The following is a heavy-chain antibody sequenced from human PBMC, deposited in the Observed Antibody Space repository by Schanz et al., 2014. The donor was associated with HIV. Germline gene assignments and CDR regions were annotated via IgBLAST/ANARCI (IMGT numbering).Heavy chain of an antibody. D-gene: IGHD6-19*01. CDR1: EGTLSSNA. CDR3: AKLILGLAGVDY. CDR2: IIPIFGTA. Sequence: QVQLLQSGAEVKKPGSSVKVSCKASEGTLSSNAISWVRQAPGQGLEWMGGIIPIFGTATYAQKFQGRVTVTADESTSTAYMELSSLRFEDTAVYYCAKLILGLAGVDYWGQGTLVTVSS. V-gene: IGHV1-69*01. J-gene: IGHJ4*02.